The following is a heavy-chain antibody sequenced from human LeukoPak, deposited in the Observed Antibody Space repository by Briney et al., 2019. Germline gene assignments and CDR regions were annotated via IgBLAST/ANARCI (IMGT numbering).Heavy chain of an antibody. CDR1: GYTFTGYY. CDR2: INPNSGGT. V-gene: IGHV1-2*02. J-gene: IGHJ6*02. Sequence: ASMEVSCKASGYTFTGYYMHWVRQAPGQGLEWMGWINPNSGGTNYAQKFQGRVTMTRDTSISTAYMELSRLRSDDTAVYYCARAGYSYGPLDVWGQGTTVTVSS. CDR3: ARAGYSYGPLDV. D-gene: IGHD5-18*01.